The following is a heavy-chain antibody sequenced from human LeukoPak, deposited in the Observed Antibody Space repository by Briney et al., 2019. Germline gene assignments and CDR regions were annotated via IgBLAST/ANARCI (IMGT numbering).Heavy chain of an antibody. Sequence: GGSLRLSCAASGLTFSSCGMHWVRQAPGKGLEWVAFIRYDGSNKYYADSVKGRFTISRDNSKNTLYLQMNSLRAEDTAVYYCAKDYKGEFDYWGQRTLVTVSS. J-gene: IGHJ4*02. V-gene: IGHV3-30*02. CDR3: AKDYKGEFDY. D-gene: IGHD3-10*01. CDR1: GLTFSSCG. CDR2: IRYDGSNK.